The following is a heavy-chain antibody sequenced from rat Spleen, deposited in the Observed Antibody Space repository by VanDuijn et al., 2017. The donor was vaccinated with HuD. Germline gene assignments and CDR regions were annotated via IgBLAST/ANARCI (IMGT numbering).Heavy chain of an antibody. CDR3: TRATTYGYTLDY. CDR2: ISYDGGRN. J-gene: IGHJ2*01. D-gene: IGHD1-4*01. CDR1: GFTFSDYY. V-gene: IGHV5-20*01. Sequence: EVQLVESDGGLVQPGRSLKLSCAASGFTFSDYYMAWVRQAPTKGLEWVATISYDGGRNFYRDSVKGRFTISRDNAKSSLYLQMNSLRSEDTATYYCTRATTYGYTLDYWGQGVMVTVSS.